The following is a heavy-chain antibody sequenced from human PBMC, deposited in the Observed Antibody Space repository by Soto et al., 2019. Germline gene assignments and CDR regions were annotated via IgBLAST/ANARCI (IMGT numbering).Heavy chain of an antibody. CDR2: IYYSGST. D-gene: IGHD5-18*01. Sequence: PSETLSLTCTVSGGSISSYYWSWIRQPPGKGLEWIGYIYYSGSTNYNPSLKSRVTISVDTSKNQFYLKLSSVTAADTAVYYCARAEDTAMVYYYGMDVWGQGNTVTVS. CDR3: ARAEDTAMVYYYGMDV. CDR1: GGSISSYY. V-gene: IGHV4-59*01. J-gene: IGHJ6*02.